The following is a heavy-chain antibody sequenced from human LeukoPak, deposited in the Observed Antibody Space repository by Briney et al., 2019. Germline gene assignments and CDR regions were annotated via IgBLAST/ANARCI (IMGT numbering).Heavy chain of an antibody. CDR3: ASYSNWGDFDS. CDR1: GFPFSNYW. CDR2: INQGGSGK. V-gene: IGHV3-7*03. D-gene: IGHD7-27*01. J-gene: IGHJ4*02. Sequence: GGSLRLSCAASGFPFSNYWMTWVRQAPGKGLEWVANINQGGSGKYYVDSVKGQFTISRDNAKNSLYLQINSLRAEDTALYFCASYSNWGDFDSWGQGTLVTVSS.